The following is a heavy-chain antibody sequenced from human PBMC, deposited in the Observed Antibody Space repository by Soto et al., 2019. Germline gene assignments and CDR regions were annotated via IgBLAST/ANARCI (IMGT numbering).Heavy chain of an antibody. V-gene: IGHV3-53*02. J-gene: IGHJ4*02. CDR3: ARMAWYYYDSSGYYYFDY. D-gene: IGHD3-22*01. CDR1: GFTVSSHY. CDR2: IYSGGST. Sequence: EVQLVETGGGLIQPGGSLRLSCAASGFTVSSHYMSWVRQAPGKGLEWVSVIYSGGSTYYADSVKGRFTISRDNSKNTLYLQMNSLRAEDTAVYYCARMAWYYYDSSGYYYFDYWGQGTLVTVSS.